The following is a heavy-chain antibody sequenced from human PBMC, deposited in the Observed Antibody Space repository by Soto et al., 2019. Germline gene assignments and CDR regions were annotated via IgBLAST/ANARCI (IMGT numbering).Heavy chain of an antibody. J-gene: IGHJ4*02. CDR3: ARVGPSIGYYYDSSGYYIDY. CDR1: GSTFSSYS. Sequence: GALRLSCAASGSTFSSYSMNWARQAPGKGLEWVSSISSSSSYIYYADSVKGRFTISRDNAKNSLYLQMNSLRAEDTAVYYCARVGPSIGYYYDSSGYYIDYWGQGTLVTVSS. CDR2: ISSSSSYI. V-gene: IGHV3-21*01. D-gene: IGHD3-22*01.